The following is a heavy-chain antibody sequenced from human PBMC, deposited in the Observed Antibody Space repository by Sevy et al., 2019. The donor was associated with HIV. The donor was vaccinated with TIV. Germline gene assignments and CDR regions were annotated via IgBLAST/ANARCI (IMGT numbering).Heavy chain of an antibody. CDR3: ARQGGIVDRAFDL. CDR2: IYYSGSA. J-gene: IGHJ4*02. CDR1: GGSISSSAYY. D-gene: IGHD2-21*01. Sequence: SETLSLTCTVSGGSISSSAYYWGWIRQHPGKGLEWIGNIYYSGSADYNPSLKSRVTISVDTSKNQFSLKLNSVTAADTAIYYCARQGGIVDRAFDLWGQGTLVTVSS. V-gene: IGHV4-39*01.